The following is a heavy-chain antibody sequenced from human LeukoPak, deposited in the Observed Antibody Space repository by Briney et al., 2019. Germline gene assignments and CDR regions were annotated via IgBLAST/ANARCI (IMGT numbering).Heavy chain of an antibody. D-gene: IGHD1-26*01. V-gene: IGHV3-48*02. Sequence: GGSLRLSCAASGFTFSSYRMNWVRQAPGKGLEWVSYISSSSSTIYYADSVKGRFTISRDNAKNSLYLQMNSLRDEDTAVYYCARDARREGATTSDYWGQGTLVTVSS. CDR2: ISSSSSTI. J-gene: IGHJ4*02. CDR1: GFTFSSYR. CDR3: ARDARREGATTSDY.